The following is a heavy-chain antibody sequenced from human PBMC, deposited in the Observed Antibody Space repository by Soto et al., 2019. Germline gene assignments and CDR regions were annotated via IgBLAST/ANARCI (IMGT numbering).Heavy chain of an antibody. CDR1: GYTFTSYG. V-gene: IGHV1-18*01. CDR2: ISAYNGNT. D-gene: IGHD3-16*02. J-gene: IGHJ4*02. CDR3: ARDLFRYYDYVWGSYRSHYFDY. Sequence: QVQLVQSGAEVKKPGASVKVSCKASGYTFTSYGISWVRQAPGQGLEWMGWISAYNGNTNYEQKLQGRVTMTTDTSTSTAYLELRSLRSDDTAVYYCARDLFRYYDYVWGSYRSHYFDYWGQGTLVTVSS.